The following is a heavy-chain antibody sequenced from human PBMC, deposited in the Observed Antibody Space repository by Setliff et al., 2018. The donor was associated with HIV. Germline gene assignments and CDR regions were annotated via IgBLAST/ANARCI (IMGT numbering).Heavy chain of an antibody. CDR1: GFDFSSHA. CDR2: ISGHTINV. Sequence: PGGSLRLSCAASGFDFSSHAMSRVRQAPGKGLEWLSVISGHTINVYYADSVKGRFTISRDNSKNTLYLQLNSLSAEDTAIYYCAKRLAGSNTWYHFDTWGQGTLVTVSS. V-gene: IGHV3-23*01. D-gene: IGHD6-13*01. J-gene: IGHJ4*02. CDR3: AKRLAGSNTWYHFDT.